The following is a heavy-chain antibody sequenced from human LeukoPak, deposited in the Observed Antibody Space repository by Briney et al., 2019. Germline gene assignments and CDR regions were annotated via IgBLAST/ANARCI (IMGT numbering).Heavy chain of an antibody. V-gene: IGHV2-5*02. D-gene: IGHD6-19*01. Sequence: ESGPTLLKPTQTLTLTCTFSGFSLSTSGVGVGWIRQPPGKALEWLALIYWDDDKRYSPSLKSRLTITKDTSKNQVVLTMTNMDPVDTATYYCAHRRIAVAGNYFDYWGQGTLVTVSS. J-gene: IGHJ4*02. CDR2: IYWDDDK. CDR3: AHRRIAVAGNYFDY. CDR1: GFSLSTSGVG.